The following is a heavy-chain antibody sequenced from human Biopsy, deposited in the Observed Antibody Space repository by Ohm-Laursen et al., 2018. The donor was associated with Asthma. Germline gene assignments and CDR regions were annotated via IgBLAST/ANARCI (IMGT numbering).Heavy chain of an antibody. D-gene: IGHD1-26*01. J-gene: IGHJ3*02. V-gene: IGHV4-59*04. CDR3: ARQKLVAAEGPFEM. CDR2: IYKSGQV. Sequence: SQTLSLTCPVSGDSIRRDYWSWIRQPPGKGLEWIGNIYKSGQVYYNLSLKSRVTISVDTSKNQFSMQLRSVTAADTAVYYCARQKLVAAEGPFEMWGQGTMVIVSS. CDR1: GDSIRRDY.